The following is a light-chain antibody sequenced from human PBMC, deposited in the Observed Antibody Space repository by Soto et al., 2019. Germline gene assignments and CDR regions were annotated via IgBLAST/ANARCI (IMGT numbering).Light chain of an antibody. V-gene: IGKV1-5*01. CDR3: QKYNSYLYT. CDR1: QNIITW. Sequence: DIQMTQSPSTLSASVGDRVTITCRASQNIITWLAWYQQKPGKAPKLLIYDASSLESGVPSRFSGSGSGTEFTLTISSLQPDDFATYYCQKYNSYLYTFGQGTKVEI. J-gene: IGKJ2*01. CDR2: DAS.